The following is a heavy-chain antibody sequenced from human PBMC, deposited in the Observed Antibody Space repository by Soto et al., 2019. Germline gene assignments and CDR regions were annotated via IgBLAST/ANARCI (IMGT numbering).Heavy chain of an antibody. J-gene: IGHJ4*02. V-gene: IGHV1-69*01. D-gene: IGHD3-22*01. CDR3: ATNDGRDGYSLDY. CDR2: IIPIFGTP. Sequence: QVQLVQSGAEVKKPGSSVKVSCKASGVTFSRQDMRWVRQAPGQGLEWMGGIIPIFGTPQYAEKFQDRVTITADESTSTAYMELSSLTSEDTAVYYCATNDGRDGYSLDYWGQGTLVTVSS. CDR1: GVTFSRQD.